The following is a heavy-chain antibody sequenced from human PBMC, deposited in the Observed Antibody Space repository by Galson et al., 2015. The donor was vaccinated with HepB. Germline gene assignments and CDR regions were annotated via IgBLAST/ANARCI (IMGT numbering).Heavy chain of an antibody. CDR2: IPYDGSNE. Sequence: SLRLSCAASGFTFSSSGMHWVRQAPGKGLGWVAFIPYDGSNEYYRDSVKGRFTISRDNSKNTLYLQMNSLRAEDTAVYYCARGSTSWYHFHYWGQGTLVTVSS. CDR3: ARGSTSWYHFHY. J-gene: IGHJ4*02. V-gene: IGHV3-30*02. D-gene: IGHD6-13*01. CDR1: GFTFSSSG.